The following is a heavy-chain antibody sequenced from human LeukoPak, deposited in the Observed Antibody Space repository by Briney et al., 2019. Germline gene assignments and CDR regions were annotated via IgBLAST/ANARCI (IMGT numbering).Heavy chain of an antibody. D-gene: IGHD6-19*01. V-gene: IGHV3-23*01. J-gene: IGHJ4*02. Sequence: GGSLRLSCAASGFTFSSYAMSWVRQAPGKGLEWVSPISGSGSSTYYADSVKGRFTISRDNSKNTLYLQMNSLRAEDTAVYYCAKGVAVASPYYFDYWGQGTLVAVSS. CDR1: GFTFSSYA. CDR3: AKGVAVASPYYFDY. CDR2: ISGSGSST.